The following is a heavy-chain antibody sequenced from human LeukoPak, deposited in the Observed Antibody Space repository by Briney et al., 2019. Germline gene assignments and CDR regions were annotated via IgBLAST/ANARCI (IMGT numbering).Heavy chain of an antibody. CDR3: ASLDYGGNPLDGMDV. CDR1: GYSFTSYW. D-gene: IGHD4-23*01. V-gene: IGHV5-51*01. J-gene: IGHJ6*02. CDR2: IYPGDSDT. Sequence: GESLKIFCKGSGYSFTSYWIGWVRQMPGKGLEWKGIIYPGDSDTRYSPSFQGQVTISADKSISTAYLQWSSLKASDTAMHYCASLDYGGNPLDGMDVWGQGTTVTVSS.